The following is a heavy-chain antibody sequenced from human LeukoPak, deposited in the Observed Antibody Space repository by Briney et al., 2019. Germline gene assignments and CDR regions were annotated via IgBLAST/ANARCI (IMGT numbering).Heavy chain of an antibody. Sequence: GASVKVSCKASGYTFTSYYMQWVRQAPGQGLEWMGIINPSGGSTGYAQKFQGRVTMTRDTSTSTVYMDLSSLRSEDTAVYYCAREGRKDGGENDSSLDYWGQGTLVTVSS. CDR2: INPSGGST. D-gene: IGHD4-23*01. V-gene: IGHV1-46*01. CDR1: GYTFTSYY. J-gene: IGHJ4*02. CDR3: AREGRKDGGENDSSLDY.